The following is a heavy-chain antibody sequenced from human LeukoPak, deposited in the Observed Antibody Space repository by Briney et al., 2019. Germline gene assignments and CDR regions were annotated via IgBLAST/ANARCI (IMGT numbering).Heavy chain of an antibody. Sequence: GGSLRLSCSASGFTFSDYDTNWVRQAPGKGLEWVSSISYLSSHVYYGDSVKGRFSISRDNAKNSLYLQMNSLGAEDTAIYYCGRAFPPLRTSSAGDLWGQGILVTVSS. CDR3: GRAFPPLRTSSAGDL. D-gene: IGHD3-16*01. V-gene: IGHV3-21*01. CDR1: GFTFSDYD. CDR2: ISYLSSHV. J-gene: IGHJ4*02.